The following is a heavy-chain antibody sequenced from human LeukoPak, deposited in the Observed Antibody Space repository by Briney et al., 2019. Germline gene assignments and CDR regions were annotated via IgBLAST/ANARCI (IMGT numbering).Heavy chain of an antibody. CDR1: GGSISSSSYY. V-gene: IGHV4-39*07. CDR3: ARDGPGYLGFGHHDAFDI. J-gene: IGHJ3*02. Sequence: PSETLSLTCTVSGGSISSSSYYWGWIRQPPGKGLEWIGSIYHSGSTYYNPSLKSRVTISVDTSKNQFSLKLSSVTAADTAVYYCARDGPGYLGFGHHDAFDIWGQGTMVTVSS. D-gene: IGHD3/OR15-3a*01. CDR2: IYHSGST.